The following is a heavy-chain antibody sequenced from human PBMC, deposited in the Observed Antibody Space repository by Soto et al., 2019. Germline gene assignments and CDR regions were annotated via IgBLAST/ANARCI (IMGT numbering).Heavy chain of an antibody. J-gene: IGHJ4*02. V-gene: IGHV1-3*05. CDR3: ARAVAVPADFDY. CDR1: GYTFTGYA. Sequence: QVQLVQSGAEEKKPGASVKVSCKASGYTFTGYAMHWVRQAPGQRLEWMGWINAGNGNTKYSQKFQGRVTITMDTSAGAAYMELSSLSSEDTAVYYCARAVAVPADFDYWGQGTLVTVSS. D-gene: IGHD6-19*01. CDR2: INAGNGNT.